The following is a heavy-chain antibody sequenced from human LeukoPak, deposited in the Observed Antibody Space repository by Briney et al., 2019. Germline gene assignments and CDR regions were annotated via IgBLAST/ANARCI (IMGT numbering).Heavy chain of an antibody. CDR3: SRGGVAGTVRY. J-gene: IGHJ4*02. CDR2: IRTKAYGETT. V-gene: IGHV3-49*03. Sequence: GGSLRLSCKGSGFTFGGHAVSWFRQPPGKGLEWVGFIRTKAYGETTGYAASVKGRFIISRDDSESIAYLQMNSLKTEDTAVYYCSRGGVAGTVRYWGQGTLVTVSS. D-gene: IGHD6-19*01. CDR1: GFTFGGHA.